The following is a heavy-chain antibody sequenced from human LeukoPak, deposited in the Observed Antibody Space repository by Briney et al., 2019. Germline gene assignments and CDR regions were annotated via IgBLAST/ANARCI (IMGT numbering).Heavy chain of an antibody. Sequence: ASVKVSCKASGYTFTSYDINWVRQATGQGLEWMGWMNPNSGNTGYAQKFQGRVTITRNTSISTAYMELSSLRSEDTAVYYCARVVVAATVWYFDRWGRGTLVTVSS. CDR2: MNPNSGNT. D-gene: IGHD2-15*01. CDR3: ARVVVAATVWYFDR. CDR1: GYTFTSYD. V-gene: IGHV1-8*03. J-gene: IGHJ2*01.